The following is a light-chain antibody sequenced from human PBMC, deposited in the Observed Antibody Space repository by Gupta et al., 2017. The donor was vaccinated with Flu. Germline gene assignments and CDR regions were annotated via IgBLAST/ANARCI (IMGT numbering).Light chain of an antibody. CDR2: GAS. Sequence: SPATLSVSPGERATLSCRASQSVGQAPRLLIHGASIRAADIPARFSGSGSGTEFTLTISSLQSEDFAVYYCQQFNNDPPMYTFGQGTKLQIK. CDR3: QQFNNDPPMYT. V-gene: IGKV3-15*01. CDR1: QSV. J-gene: IGKJ2*01.